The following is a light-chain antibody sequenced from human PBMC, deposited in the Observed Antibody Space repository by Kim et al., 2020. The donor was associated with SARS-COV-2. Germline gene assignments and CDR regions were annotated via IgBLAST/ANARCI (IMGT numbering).Light chain of an antibody. Sequence: SYELTQPPSVSVSPGQTASITCSGDKLGDKYACWYQQKPGQSPVLVIYQDSKRPSGIPERFSGSISGNTATLTISGTRAMDEADYYCQAWDSSTAVFGGGTQLTVL. CDR2: QDS. V-gene: IGLV3-1*01. CDR3: QAWDSSTAV. CDR1: KLGDKY. J-gene: IGLJ3*02.